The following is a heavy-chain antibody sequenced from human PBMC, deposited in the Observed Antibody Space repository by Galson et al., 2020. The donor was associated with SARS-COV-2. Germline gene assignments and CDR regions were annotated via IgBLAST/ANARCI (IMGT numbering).Heavy chain of an antibody. CDR1: GFRSSSYP. Sequence: GGSLRLSCAASGFRSSSYPMTWVRQAPGKGLEWVSSISPSGGRPDYAASVKGRFTISRDNSNNTLSLQMNSLRGEDTAVYYCAKLAVAGVFDSWGQGTLVTVSS. J-gene: IGHJ4*02. V-gene: IGHV3-23*01. CDR2: ISPSGGRP. D-gene: IGHD6-19*01. CDR3: AKLAVAGVFDS.